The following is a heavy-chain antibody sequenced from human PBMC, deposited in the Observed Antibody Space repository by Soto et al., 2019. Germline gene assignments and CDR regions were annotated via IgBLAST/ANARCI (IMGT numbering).Heavy chain of an antibody. D-gene: IGHD3-3*01. J-gene: IGHJ5*02. V-gene: IGHV4-34*01. CDR3: ARVTLITIFGVVTYNWFDP. CDR1: GGSFSGYY. CDR2: INHSGST. Sequence: QVQLQQWGAGLLKPSETLSLTCAVYGGSFSGYYWSWIRQPPGKGLEWIGEINHSGSTNYNPSLNRRVTISVDTSKNQFSLKLSSVTAADTAVYYCARVTLITIFGVVTYNWFDPWGQGTLVTVSS.